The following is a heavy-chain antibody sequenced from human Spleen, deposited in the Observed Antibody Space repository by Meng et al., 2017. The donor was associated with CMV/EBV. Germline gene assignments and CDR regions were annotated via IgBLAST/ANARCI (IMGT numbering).Heavy chain of an antibody. Sequence: GESLKISCAASEFTFSSFGMHWVRQAPGKGLEWVALIQFDGSTKYYADSVKGRFTISRDNAKNSLYLQMNSLRAEDTAVYYCGDGYKTRWGQGTLVTVSS. CDR2: IQFDGSTK. J-gene: IGHJ4*02. V-gene: IGHV3-30*02. CDR1: EFTFSSFG. D-gene: IGHD5-24*01. CDR3: GDGYKTR.